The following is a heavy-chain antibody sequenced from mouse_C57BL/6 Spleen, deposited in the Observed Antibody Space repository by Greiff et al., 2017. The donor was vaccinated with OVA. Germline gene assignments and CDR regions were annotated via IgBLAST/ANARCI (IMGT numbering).Heavy chain of an antibody. J-gene: IGHJ2*01. CDR1: GFTFSDYY. D-gene: IGHD1-1*01. V-gene: IGHV5-16*01. Sequence: EVQLVESEGGLVQPGSSMKLSCTASGFTFSDYYMAWVRQVPEKGLEWVANINYDGSSTYYLDSLKSRFIISRDNAKNILYLQMSSLKSEDTATYYCAREGVYYYDFDDWGQGTTLTVSS. CDR2: INYDGSST. CDR3: AREGVYYYDFDD.